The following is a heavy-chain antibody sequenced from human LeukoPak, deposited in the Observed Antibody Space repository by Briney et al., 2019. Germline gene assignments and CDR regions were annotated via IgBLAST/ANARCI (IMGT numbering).Heavy chain of an antibody. CDR2: TDGSGGST. V-gene: IGHV3-23*01. CDR1: GFTFSSYA. CDR3: ARVPPSGHISA. D-gene: IGHD1-1*01. J-gene: IGHJ5*02. Sequence: GGSLRLSCAASGFTFSSYAMSWVRQAPGKGLEWVSATDGSGGSTYYADSVRGRFTISRDNSKNSLFLQVNSLRAEDTAMYYCARVPPSGHISAWGQGTLVTVSS.